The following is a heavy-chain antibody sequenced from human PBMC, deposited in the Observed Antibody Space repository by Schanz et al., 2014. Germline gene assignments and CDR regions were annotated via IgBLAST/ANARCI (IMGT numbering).Heavy chain of an antibody. CDR1: GFNFRNYW. CDR3: VRDRGFCANDICWLRYYMDV. Sequence: EGQLVESGGGLVQPGGSLRLSCVVSGFNFRNYWMSWVRQAPGKGLEWVASIKQEGDEKNYMDSVKGRFTISRDNAKNSLFLQMNSLRADDTAVYYCVRDRGFCANDICWLRYYMDVWGNGTTVTVSS. J-gene: IGHJ6*03. D-gene: IGHD2-8*01. V-gene: IGHV3-7*01. CDR2: IKQEGDEK.